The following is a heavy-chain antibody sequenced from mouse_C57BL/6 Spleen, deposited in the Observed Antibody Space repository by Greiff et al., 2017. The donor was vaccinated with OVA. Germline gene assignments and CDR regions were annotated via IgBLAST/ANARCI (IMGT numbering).Heavy chain of an antibody. CDR2: ISNLAYSI. Sequence: EVQGVESGGGLVQPGGSLKLSCAASGFTLSDYGMAWVRQAPRKGPEWVAFISNLAYSIYYADTVTGRVTISRENAKNTLYLEMSSLRSEDTAMYYCAREEDGNYFAYWGQGTLVTVSA. V-gene: IGHV5-15*01. CDR3: AREEDGNYFAY. CDR1: GFTLSDYG. J-gene: IGHJ3*01. D-gene: IGHD2-1*01.